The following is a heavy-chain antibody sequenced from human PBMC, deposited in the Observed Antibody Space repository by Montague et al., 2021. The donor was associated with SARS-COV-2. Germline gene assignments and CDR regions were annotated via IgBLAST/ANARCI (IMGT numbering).Heavy chain of an antibody. Sequence: PALVKPTQTLTLTCTFSGFSLSTSGMCVSWIRQPPGKALEWLARIDWDDDKYYSTSLKTRLTISKDTSKNQVVLTMTNMDPVDTATYYCARIPYDILTGLTYGMDAWGQGTTVTVSS. J-gene: IGHJ6*02. CDR3: ARIPYDILTGLTYGMDA. V-gene: IGHV2-70*11. D-gene: IGHD3-9*01. CDR2: IDWDDDK. CDR1: GFSLSTSGMC.